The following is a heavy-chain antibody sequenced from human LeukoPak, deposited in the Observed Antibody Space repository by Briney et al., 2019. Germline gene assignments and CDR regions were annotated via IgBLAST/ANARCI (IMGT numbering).Heavy chain of an antibody. Sequence: KAGGSLRLSCEASEFTFSNYNMNWVRQAPGQRLEWVSSITSSSTYVFYADSVKGRFTISRDNAQNSLYLQMNSLRAEDTAVYYCARAQSWGQGTLVTVSS. CDR2: ITSSSTYV. CDR1: EFTFSNYN. J-gene: IGHJ5*02. V-gene: IGHV3-21*01. CDR3: ARAQS. D-gene: IGHD5-24*01.